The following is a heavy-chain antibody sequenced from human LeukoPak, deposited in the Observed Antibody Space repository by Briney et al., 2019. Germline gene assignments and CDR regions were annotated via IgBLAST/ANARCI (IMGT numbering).Heavy chain of an antibody. V-gene: IGHV1-18*01. D-gene: IGHD6-6*01. CDR1: GYTFTSYG. Sequence: ASVKVSCKASGYTFTSYGISWVRQAPGQGLEWMGWISAYNGNTNYAQKLQGRVTMTTDTSTSTAYMELRSLRSDDTAVYYCARAVPPEYSSSADYLDYWGQGTLVTVSS. J-gene: IGHJ4*02. CDR3: ARAVPPEYSSSADYLDY. CDR2: ISAYNGNT.